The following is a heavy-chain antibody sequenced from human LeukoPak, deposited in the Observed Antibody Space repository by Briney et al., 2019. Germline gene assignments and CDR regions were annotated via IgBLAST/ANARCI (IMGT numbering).Heavy chain of an antibody. D-gene: IGHD2-2*01. Sequence: GESLKISCKGSGYSFTSYWIGWVRQMPGKGLEWMGIIYPGDSDTRYSPSFQGQVTISADKSISTAYLQWSSLKASDTAMYYCARLSGYCSSTSCYGRGYYYYYYMDVWGKGTTVTVSS. CDR1: GYSFTSYW. CDR3: ARLSGYCSSTSCYGRGYYYYYYMDV. V-gene: IGHV5-51*01. CDR2: IYPGDSDT. J-gene: IGHJ6*03.